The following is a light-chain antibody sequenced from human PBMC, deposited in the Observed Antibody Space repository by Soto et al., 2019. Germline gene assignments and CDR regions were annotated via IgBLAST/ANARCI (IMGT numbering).Light chain of an antibody. Sequence: DIQMTQSPSTLSASVGDRVTITCRASQSISSWLAWYQQKPGKAPKLLIYDASSLESGVPSRFSGSGSGTEFTLTISSLQPDDVATYYCQQYNSYSGTSGQRPKVEIK. CDR3: QQYNSYSGT. CDR2: DAS. V-gene: IGKV1-5*01. J-gene: IGKJ1*01. CDR1: QSISSW.